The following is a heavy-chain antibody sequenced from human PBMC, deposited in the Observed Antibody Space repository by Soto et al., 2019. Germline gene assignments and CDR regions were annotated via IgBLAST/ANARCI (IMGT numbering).Heavy chain of an antibody. Sequence: EVQLVQSGAEVKKPGESLRISCKGSGYSFTSYWISWVRQMPGKGLEWMGRIDPSDSYTNYSPSFQGHVTISADKSIGTADLQWSSLKASDTAMYYCARRIRRDGYNLNYYCYYGMDVWGQGTTVTVSS. D-gene: IGHD5-12*01. J-gene: IGHJ6*02. CDR1: GYSFTSYW. CDR3: ARRIRRDGYNLNYYCYYGMDV. V-gene: IGHV5-10-1*01. CDR2: IDPSDSYT.